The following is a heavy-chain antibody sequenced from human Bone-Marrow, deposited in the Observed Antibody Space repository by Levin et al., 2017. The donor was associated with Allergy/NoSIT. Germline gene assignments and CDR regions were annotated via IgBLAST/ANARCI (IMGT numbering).Heavy chain of an antibody. CDR3: ARESPADYGAGFDN. CDR2: IKQDGSEK. Sequence: LSLTCAASGFTFSTSWMSWVRQVPGKGLEWVANIKQDGSEKYYVDSVKGRFTISRDNAKISLFLQMNNLRAEDTAVYYCARESPADYGAGFDNWGQGTLVTVSS. CDR1: GFTFSTSW. V-gene: IGHV3-7*01. J-gene: IGHJ4*02. D-gene: IGHD4-17*01.